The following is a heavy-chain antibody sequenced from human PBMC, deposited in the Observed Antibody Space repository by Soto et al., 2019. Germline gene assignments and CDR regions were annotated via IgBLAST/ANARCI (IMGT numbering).Heavy chain of an antibody. D-gene: IGHD2-2*01. CDR3: AATPGYCSSTSCYVDY. V-gene: IGHV4-31*03. CDR1: GDTISSGSYY. Sequence: QVQLQESGPGLVQPSQTLSLTCTASGDTISSGSYYWSWIRQRPGKALEWIGYIYHNGNAFYNPSLKSRVSISVDTSKNRFSLRLSSVTAADTAVYYCAATPGYCSSTSCYVDYWGLGTLVTVSS. CDR2: IYHNGNA. J-gene: IGHJ4*02.